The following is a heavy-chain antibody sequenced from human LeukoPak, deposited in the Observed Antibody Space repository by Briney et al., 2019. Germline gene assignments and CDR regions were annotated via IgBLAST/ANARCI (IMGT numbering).Heavy chain of an antibody. CDR3: ARANYYDSSGLVPRAFDI. CDR1: GFTFNRYN. D-gene: IGHD3-22*01. V-gene: IGHV3-21*01. J-gene: IGHJ3*02. Sequence: KPGGSLRLSCAASGFTFNRYNMNWVRRAPGKGLEGVSSISTSSSYIYYADSVRGRFTISRDNAKNSLYLQRNSLRAEDTAVYYCARANYYDSSGLVPRAFDIWGQGTMVTVSS. CDR2: ISTSSSYI.